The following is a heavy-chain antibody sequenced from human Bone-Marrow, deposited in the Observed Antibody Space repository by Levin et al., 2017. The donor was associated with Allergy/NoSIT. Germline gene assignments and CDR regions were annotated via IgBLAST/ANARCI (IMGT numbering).Heavy chain of an antibody. CDR3: AKDSYYGSGSQNWFDR. CDR1: GFPFSDFV. Sequence: LSLTCAGSGFPFSDFVMNWVRQAPGKGLEWVSAISGSGGSTYYAESVKGRFTVSRDNSKNMVSLQMNSLRVEDTAVYFCAKDSYYGSGSQNWFDRWGQGTLVTVSS. CDR2: ISGSGGST. D-gene: IGHD3-10*01. V-gene: IGHV3-23*01. J-gene: IGHJ5*02.